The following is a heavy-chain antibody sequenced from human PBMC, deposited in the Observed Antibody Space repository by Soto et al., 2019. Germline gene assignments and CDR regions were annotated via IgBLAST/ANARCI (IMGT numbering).Heavy chain of an antibody. CDR2: IFSNDEK. D-gene: IGHD3-10*01. J-gene: IGHJ3*02. Sequence: QVTLKESGPVLVKPTETLTLTCTVSGFSLSNARMGVSWIRQPPGKALEWLAHIFSNDEKSYSTSMRSRLTTSKDTSKSQVVLTMTNMDPVDTATYYCARIVEVRGPGAFDIWGQGTMVTVSS. CDR1: GFSLSNARMG. CDR3: ARIVEVRGPGAFDI. V-gene: IGHV2-26*01.